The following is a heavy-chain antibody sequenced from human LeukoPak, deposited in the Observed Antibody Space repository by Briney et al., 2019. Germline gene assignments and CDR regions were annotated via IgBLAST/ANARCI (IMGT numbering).Heavy chain of an antibody. D-gene: IGHD4-23*01. J-gene: IGHJ6*03. Sequence: GGSLRLSCAASGFTVSSNYMSWVRQAPGKGLEYVSAISSNGGSTYYANSVKGRFTISRDNSKNTLYLQMGGLRAEDMAVYYCARDSGGTYAVYYYMDVWGKGTTATVSS. CDR2: ISSNGGST. V-gene: IGHV3-64*01. CDR1: GFTVSSNY. CDR3: ARDSGGTYAVYYYMDV.